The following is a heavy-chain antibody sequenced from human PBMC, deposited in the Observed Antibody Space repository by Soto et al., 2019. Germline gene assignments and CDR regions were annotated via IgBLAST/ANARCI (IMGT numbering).Heavy chain of an antibody. J-gene: IGHJ4*02. Sequence: SVKVSCKASGYTFTGYYMHWVRQAPGQGLEWMGWINPNSGGTNYAQKFQGRVTMTRDTSISTAYMELSRLRSDDTAVYYCARDDSSGYSYFDYWGKGTLVNVSS. CDR3: ARDDSSGYSYFDY. D-gene: IGHD3-22*01. CDR2: INPNSGGT. CDR1: GYTFTGYY. V-gene: IGHV1-2*02.